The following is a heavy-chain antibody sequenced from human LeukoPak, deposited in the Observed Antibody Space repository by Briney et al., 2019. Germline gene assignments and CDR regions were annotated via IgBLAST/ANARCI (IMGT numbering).Heavy chain of an antibody. V-gene: IGHV1-2*02. J-gene: IGHJ4*02. CDR2: INPDSGGT. Sequence: ASVKVSCNVSGYSYTGYYVHWVRQAPGQGLEWMGWINPDSGGTNFAQNFRGRVTMNRDTSISTTYMELSRLTSDDTAVYYCARDAISRGIIDYWGQGSLVTVSS. CDR1: GYSYTGYY. CDR3: ARDAISRGIIDY. D-gene: IGHD3-10*01.